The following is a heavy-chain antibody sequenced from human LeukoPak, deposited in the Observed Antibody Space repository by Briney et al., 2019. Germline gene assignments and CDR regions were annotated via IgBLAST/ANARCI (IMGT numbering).Heavy chain of an antibody. D-gene: IGHD3-22*01. V-gene: IGHV4-30-4*08. Sequence: SETLSLTCTVSGGSISSGDYYWSWIRQPPGKGLEWIGYIYYSGSTYYNPSLKSRVTISVDTSKNQFSLKLSSVTAADTAVYYCARDILLYYYDSSGYFDYWGQGTLVTVSS. CDR1: GGSISSGDYY. CDR2: IYYSGST. CDR3: ARDILLYYYDSSGYFDY. J-gene: IGHJ4*02.